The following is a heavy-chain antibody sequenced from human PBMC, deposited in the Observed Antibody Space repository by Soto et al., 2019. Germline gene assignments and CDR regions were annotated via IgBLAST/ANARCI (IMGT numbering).Heavy chain of an antibody. CDR1: GFTFSSYE. D-gene: IGHD2-15*01. CDR3: ARAYYPVVVVAASWFDP. Sequence: LRLSCAASGFTFSSYEMNWVRQAPGKGLEWVSYISSSGSTIYYADSVKGRFTISRDNAKNSLYLQMNSLRAEDTAVYYCARAYYPVVVVAASWFDPWGQGTLVTVSS. CDR2: ISSSGSTI. V-gene: IGHV3-48*03. J-gene: IGHJ5*02.